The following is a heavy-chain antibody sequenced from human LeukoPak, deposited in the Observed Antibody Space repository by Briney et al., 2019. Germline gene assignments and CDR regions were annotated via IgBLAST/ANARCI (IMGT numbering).Heavy chain of an antibody. CDR2: ISNSGGST. V-gene: IGHV3-23*01. J-gene: IGHJ4*02. CDR3: AKYHGGTYSSGPVYFDY. CDR1: GFTFSNYA. Sequence: GGSLGLSCAASGFTFSNYAMSWVRQAPGKGLEWVSSISNSGGSTYHADSVKGRFTISRDNSRNTLYLQMSSLRAEDTAVYYCAKYHGGTYSSGPVYFDYWGQGTLVTVSS. D-gene: IGHD6-19*01.